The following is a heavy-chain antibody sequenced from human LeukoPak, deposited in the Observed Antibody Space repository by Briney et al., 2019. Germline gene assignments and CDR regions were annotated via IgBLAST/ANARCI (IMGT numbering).Heavy chain of an antibody. D-gene: IGHD5-24*01. V-gene: IGHV3-21*01. Sequence: GGSLRLSCAASGFTFSNYRMNWVRQAPGKGLEWVSSISSSSIYIYYADSLKGRFTISRDNAKNSLCLQMNSLRAEATAVYYCARGRDGYNLVDAFDIWGQGIMVTVSS. CDR3: ARGRDGYNLVDAFDI. CDR1: GFTFSNYR. CDR2: ISSSSIYI. J-gene: IGHJ3*02.